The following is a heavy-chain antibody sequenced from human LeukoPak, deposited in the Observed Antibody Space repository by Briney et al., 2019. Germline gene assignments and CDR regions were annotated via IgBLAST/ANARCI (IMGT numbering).Heavy chain of an antibody. J-gene: IGHJ4*02. CDR1: GFTFSTYW. Sequence: GVPLRLSCAASGFTFSTYWMSWVRQAPGRGLEWMANIKQDRRENSYVDSVKGRFTISRDNAKNSLFLQMNRLRAEDTAVYYCARIGRDYGDYFDYWGQGTLVTVSS. CDR3: ARIGRDYGDYFDY. CDR2: IKQDRREN. V-gene: IGHV3-7*05. D-gene: IGHD4-17*01.